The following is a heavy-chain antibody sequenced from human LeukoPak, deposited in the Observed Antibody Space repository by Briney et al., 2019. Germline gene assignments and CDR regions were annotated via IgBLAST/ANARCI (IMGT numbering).Heavy chain of an antibody. CDR2: IWYDGSNK. CDR3: ARDGNILTGYYIAPYGMDV. CDR1: GFTFSSYG. Sequence: GRSLRLSCAASGFTFSSYGMHWVRQAPGKGLEWVAVIWYDGSNKYYADSVKGRFTISRDNSKNTLYLQMNSLRAEDTAVYYCARDGNILTGYYIAPYGMDVWGKGTTVTVSS. J-gene: IGHJ6*04. D-gene: IGHD3-9*01. V-gene: IGHV3-33*01.